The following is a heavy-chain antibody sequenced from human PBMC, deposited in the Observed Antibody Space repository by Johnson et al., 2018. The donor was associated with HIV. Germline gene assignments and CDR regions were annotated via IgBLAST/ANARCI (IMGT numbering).Heavy chain of an antibody. V-gene: IGHV3-30-3*01. D-gene: IGHD6-19*01. CDR2: ISYDGSSK. J-gene: IGHJ3*01. CDR3: ATFGYTSGWIVTDDAFDV. CDR1: AFTFSNYA. Sequence: QVQLVESGGGVVQPGRSLRLACAASAFTFSNYAMHWVRQAPGKGLEWVAVISYDGSSKYYAESLKGRISISRDNSMYTLYLQMNSLRAEDTAVYYCATFGYTSGWIVTDDAFDVWGHGTLVTVSS.